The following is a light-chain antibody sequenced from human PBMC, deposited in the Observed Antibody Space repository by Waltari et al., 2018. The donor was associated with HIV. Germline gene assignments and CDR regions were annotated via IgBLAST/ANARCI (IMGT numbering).Light chain of an antibody. J-gene: IGLJ3*02. CDR3: AAWDDILSGWV. V-gene: IGLV1-47*01. Sequence: QSVLTQPPSASGAPGQRVTISCSGSSANIGNTVYWYQQLPGTAPKVLHYRDNPPTLGVPDRFSGSRSGTSASLDVSGLRSEDEANYICAAWDDILSGWVFGGGTKLTVL. CDR2: RDN. CDR1: SANIGNT.